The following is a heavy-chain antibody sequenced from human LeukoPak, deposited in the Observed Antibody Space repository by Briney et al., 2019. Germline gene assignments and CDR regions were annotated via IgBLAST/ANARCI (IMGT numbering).Heavy chain of an antibody. CDR2: INHSGST. CDR1: GGSFSGYY. CDR3: ARVNYDILTGYYNWFDP. Sequence: SETLSLTCAVYGGSFSGYYWSWIRQPPGKGLEWIGEINHSGSTYYNPSLKSRVTISVDTSKNQFSLKLSSVTAADTAVYYCARVNYDILTGYYNWFDPWGQGTLVTVSS. D-gene: IGHD3-9*01. J-gene: IGHJ5*02. V-gene: IGHV4-34*09.